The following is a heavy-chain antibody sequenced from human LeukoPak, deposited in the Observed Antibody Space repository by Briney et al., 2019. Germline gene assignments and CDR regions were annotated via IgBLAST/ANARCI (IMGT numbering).Heavy chain of an antibody. CDR1: GGSISSYY. Sequence: SETLSLTCTVSGGSISSYYWNWIRQPPGKGLEWIGYIYSSGSSNSDPSLKGRVAISVNTSHNQFSLKLTSVTAADTTVYYCARRSGSGWYIDYWGPGTLVTASS. V-gene: IGHV4-59*08. D-gene: IGHD6-19*01. CDR2: IYSSGSS. J-gene: IGHJ4*02. CDR3: ARRSGSGWYIDY.